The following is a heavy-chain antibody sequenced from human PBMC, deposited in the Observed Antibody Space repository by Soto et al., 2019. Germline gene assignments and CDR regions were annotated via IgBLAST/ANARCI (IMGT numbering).Heavy chain of an antibody. Sequence: PGGSLRLSCAASGFTFSSYAMSWARQAPGKGLEWVSAISGSGGSTYYADSVKGRFTISRDNSKNTLYLQMNSLRAEDTAVYYCAKGSSGDYGRNHWYFDLWGRGTLVTVSS. D-gene: IGHD4-17*01. CDR1: GFTFSSYA. V-gene: IGHV3-23*01. CDR3: AKGSSGDYGRNHWYFDL. CDR2: ISGSGGST. J-gene: IGHJ2*01.